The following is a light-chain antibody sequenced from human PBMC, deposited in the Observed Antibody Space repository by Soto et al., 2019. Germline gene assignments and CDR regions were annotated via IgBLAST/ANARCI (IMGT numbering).Light chain of an antibody. CDR1: SSDVGGYNY. J-gene: IGLJ2*01. CDR3: SSYTSTSTLE. V-gene: IGLV2-14*01. CDR2: EVS. Sequence: QSALTQPASVSGSPGQSITISCTGTSSDVGGYNYVSWYQQHPDKAPKLMIFEVSNRPSGVSNRFSGSKSGNTASLTISGLQAEDEGDYYCSSYTSTSTLEFGGGTKVTVL.